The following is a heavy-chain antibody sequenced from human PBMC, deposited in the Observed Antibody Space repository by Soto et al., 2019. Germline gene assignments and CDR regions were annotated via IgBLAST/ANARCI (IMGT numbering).Heavy chain of an antibody. J-gene: IGHJ6*03. V-gene: IGHV1-69*04. Sequence: GASVNVSCKASGYTFTSYAMHWVRQAPGQRLEWMGRIIPILGIANYAQKFQGRVTITADKSTSTAYMELSSLRSEDTAVYYCATRNSNRYYYMDVWGKGTTVTVSS. D-gene: IGHD3-22*01. CDR3: ATRNSNRYYYMDV. CDR2: IIPILGIA. CDR1: GYTFTSYA.